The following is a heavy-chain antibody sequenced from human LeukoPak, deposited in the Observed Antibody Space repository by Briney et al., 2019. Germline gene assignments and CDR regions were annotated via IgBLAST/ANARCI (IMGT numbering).Heavy chain of an antibody. J-gene: IGHJ3*02. D-gene: IGHD3-22*01. CDR1: GFTFSDYY. CDR3: ARAAVDYYDSRGYLPADAFDI. CDR2: ISSSGSTI. Sequence: TGGSLRLSCAASGFTFSDYYMSWIRQAPGKGLEWVSYISSSGSTIYYADSVKGRFTISRDNAKNSLYLQMNSLRAEDTAVYYCARAAVDYYDSRGYLPADAFDIWGQGTMVTVSS. V-gene: IGHV3-11*04.